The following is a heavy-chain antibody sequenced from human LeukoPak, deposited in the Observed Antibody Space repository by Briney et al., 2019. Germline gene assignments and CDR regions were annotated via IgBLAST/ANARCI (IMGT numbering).Heavy chain of an antibody. CDR2: ISNNGGYT. Sequence: GGSLRLSCAASGFTFSSSAMSWVRQAPGKGLEWVSAISNNGGYTCYADSVQGQFTISRDNSKSTLCLQMNSLRAEDTAVYYCAKQLGYCSDGSCYFHYWGQGTLVTVSS. D-gene: IGHD2-15*01. CDR3: AKQLGYCSDGSCYFHY. J-gene: IGHJ4*02. V-gene: IGHV3-23*01. CDR1: GFTFSSSA.